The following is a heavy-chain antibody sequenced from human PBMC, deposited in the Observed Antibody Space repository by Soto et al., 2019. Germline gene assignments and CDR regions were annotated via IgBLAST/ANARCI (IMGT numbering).Heavy chain of an antibody. J-gene: IGHJ3*02. CDR3: ARVAGGNGAFDI. D-gene: IGHD2-15*01. CDR1: GFTFSDHY. Sequence: GGSLRLSCAASGFTFSDHYMDWVRQAPGKGLEWVGRTRNKANSYTTEYAASVKGRFTISRDDSKNSLYLQMNSLKTEDTAVYYCARVAGGNGAFDIWGQGTMVTVSS. CDR2: TRNKANSYTT. V-gene: IGHV3-72*01.